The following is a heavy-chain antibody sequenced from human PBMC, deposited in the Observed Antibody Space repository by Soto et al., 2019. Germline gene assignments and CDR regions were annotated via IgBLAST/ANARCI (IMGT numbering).Heavy chain of an antibody. J-gene: IGHJ4*02. CDR2: ISYDGSNR. CDR1: GFTFSSYA. V-gene: IGHV3-30-3*01. CDR3: ARDQCSAGSCYPPGPAY. D-gene: IGHD2-15*01. Sequence: GGSLRPSCAASGFTFSSYAMHWVRQAPGKGLEWVAVISYDGSNRYYADSVKGRFTISRDNSKNTLYLQMNSLRAEDTAVYYCARDQCSAGSCYPPGPAYWGQETLVTVSS.